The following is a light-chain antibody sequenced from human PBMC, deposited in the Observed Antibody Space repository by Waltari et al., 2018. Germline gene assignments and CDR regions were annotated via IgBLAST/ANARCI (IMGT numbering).Light chain of an antibody. Sequence: DIVMTQSPDSLAVSLGERATINCKSSQSVLYRSNNYNYLAWYQQKPGQPPKLLIYWASTRESGVPDRFSGSGSGTDFTLTISSLQAEDVAVYYCQQYYSVPYTFGPGTKLEIK. CDR2: WAS. V-gene: IGKV4-1*01. CDR1: QSVLYRSNNYNY. J-gene: IGKJ2*01. CDR3: QQYYSVPYT.